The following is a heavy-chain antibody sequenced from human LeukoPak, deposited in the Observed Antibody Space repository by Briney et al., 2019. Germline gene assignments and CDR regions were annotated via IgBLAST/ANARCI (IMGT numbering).Heavy chain of an antibody. Sequence: GGSLRLSCVASGFTFSSYGMHWVRQAPGKGLEWVAVIWYDGSNKYYADSVKGRFTISRDNSKNTLYLQMNSLRAEDTAVYFCAKDSYDSSYFDYWGQGTLVTVSS. V-gene: IGHV3-33*06. CDR1: GFTFSSYG. D-gene: IGHD3-22*01. CDR3: AKDSYDSSYFDY. CDR2: IWYDGSNK. J-gene: IGHJ4*02.